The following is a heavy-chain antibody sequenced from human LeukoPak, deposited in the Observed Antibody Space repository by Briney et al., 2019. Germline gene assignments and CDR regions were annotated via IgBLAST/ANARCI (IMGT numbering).Heavy chain of an antibody. CDR2: INHSGST. D-gene: IGHD3-10*01. CDR1: GGSFSAYY. CDR3: ASESYYRSFDP. Sequence: SETLSLTCAVYGGSFSAYYWSWIRQPPGKGLEWIREINHSGSTNYNPSLKSRVTISVDTSKNQFSLKLSSVTAADTAVYYCASESYYRSFDPWGQGTLVTVSS. V-gene: IGHV4-34*01. J-gene: IGHJ5*02.